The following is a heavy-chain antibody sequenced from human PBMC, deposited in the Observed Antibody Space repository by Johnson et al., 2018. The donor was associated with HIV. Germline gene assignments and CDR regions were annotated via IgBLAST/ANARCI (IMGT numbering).Heavy chain of an antibody. CDR1: GFTFSSYA. CDR2: ISYDGSNE. CDR3: ARLRRQKGGGAFDV. Sequence: QMLLVESGGGLVQPGGSLRLSCAASGFTFSSYAMSWVRQAPGKGLEWVAVISYDGSNEYYVESVKGRFTISRHNSKNTLYLQMNSLRAEDTAVYYCARLRRQKGGGAFDVWGQGTLVTVSS. J-gene: IGHJ3*01. V-gene: IGHV3-30*03. D-gene: IGHD3-16*01.